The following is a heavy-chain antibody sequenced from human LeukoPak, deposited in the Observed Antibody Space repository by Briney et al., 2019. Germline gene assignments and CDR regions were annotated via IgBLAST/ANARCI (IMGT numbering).Heavy chain of an antibody. CDR3: ARDLKAVRGVIYY. CDR1: GYTFTSYY. Sequence: ASVKVSCKASGYTFTSYYMHWVRQAPGQGLEWMGWINPNSGGTNYAQKFQGRVTMTRDTSISTAYMELSRLRSDDTAVYYCARDLKAVRGVIYYWGQGTLVTFSS. J-gene: IGHJ4*02. CDR2: INPNSGGT. V-gene: IGHV1-2*02. D-gene: IGHD3-10*01.